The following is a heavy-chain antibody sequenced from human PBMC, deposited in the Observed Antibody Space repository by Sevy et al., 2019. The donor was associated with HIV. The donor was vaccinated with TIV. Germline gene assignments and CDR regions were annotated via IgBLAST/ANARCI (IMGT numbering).Heavy chain of an antibody. Sequence: GGSLRLSCTSSGLTFSSSGMHWVRQAPGKGLEWVAFIRYDGSDKYYADSVKDRFTISRDNSKNTLYLQMNSLRAEDTAVYYCARDLPHLLPWELSRGSDYWGQGTLVTVSS. CDR3: ARDLPHLLPWELSRGSDY. D-gene: IGHD1-26*01. V-gene: IGHV3-30*02. J-gene: IGHJ4*02. CDR2: IRYDGSDK. CDR1: GLTFSSSG.